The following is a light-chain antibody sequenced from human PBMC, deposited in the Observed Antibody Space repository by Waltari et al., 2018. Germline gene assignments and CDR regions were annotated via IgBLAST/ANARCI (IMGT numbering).Light chain of an antibody. J-gene: IGKJ1*01. CDR1: QSVSSN. CDR2: GAS. V-gene: IGKV3-15*01. CDR3: QQYNNWPLWT. Sequence: EIVMTQSPATLSVSPGERATLSGRASQSVSSNLAWYQQEPGQAPRLLIYGASTRATGIPARFSGSGSGTEFTLTISSLQSEDFAVYYCQQYNNWPLWTFGQGTKVEIK.